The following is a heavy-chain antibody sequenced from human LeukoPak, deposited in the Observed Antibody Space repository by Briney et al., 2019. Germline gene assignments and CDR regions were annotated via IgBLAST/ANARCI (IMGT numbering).Heavy chain of an antibody. D-gene: IGHD1-26*01. CDR1: GGSFSGHY. V-gene: IGHV4-34*01. CDR2: INHSGNT. Sequence: TSETLSLTCAVNGGSFSGHYWSWIRQPPGRGLEWIGEINHSGNTNYNPSLKSRLTISVDTSRNQFPLRLSSVTAADTAVYYCARGRVGGSYWGQGTLVTVSS. J-gene: IGHJ4*02. CDR3: ARGRVGGSY.